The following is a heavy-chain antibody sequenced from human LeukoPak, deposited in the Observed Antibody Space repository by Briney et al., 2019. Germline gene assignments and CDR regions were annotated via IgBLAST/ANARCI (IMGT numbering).Heavy chain of an antibody. CDR1: GDSISSYY. V-gene: IGHV4-4*09. CDR2: THSSGST. Sequence: SETLSLTCTVSGDSISSYYWSWIRQTPRKGLEWIGYTHSSGSTNYNPSLKSRVTISVDTSKNQFSLKLNSVTAADTAVYYCARHTWDSGIYYDRWFDPWGQGTLVTVSS. D-gene: IGHD1-26*01. CDR3: ARHTWDSGIYYDRWFDP. J-gene: IGHJ5*02.